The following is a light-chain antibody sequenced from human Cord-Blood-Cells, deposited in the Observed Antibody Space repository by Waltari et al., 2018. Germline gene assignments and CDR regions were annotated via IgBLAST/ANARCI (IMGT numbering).Light chain of an antibody. Sequence: DIKMTQSPSSLSASVGDRVTITCRASQSISSYLNWYQQKPGKAPKLLIYAASSLQSGVPSRFSGSGSGTDFTLTISSLQPEDFVTYYCQQSYSTQLTFGGGTKVEIK. CDR3: QQSYSTQLT. V-gene: IGKV1-39*01. J-gene: IGKJ4*01. CDR1: QSISSY. CDR2: AAS.